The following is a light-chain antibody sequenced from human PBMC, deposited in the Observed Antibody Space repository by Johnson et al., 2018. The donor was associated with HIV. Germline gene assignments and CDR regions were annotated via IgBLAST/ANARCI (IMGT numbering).Light chain of an antibody. J-gene: IGLJ1*01. V-gene: IGLV1-51*02. Sequence: QSVLTQPPSVSAAPEEKVTISCSGSSSNIGNNYVSWYQHLPGTAPRLLIYENTKRPSGIPDRFSGSKSGTSATLGITGLQTGDEADYYCGTWDTSLSAVFGTGTKVTVL. CDR3: GTWDTSLSAV. CDR2: ENT. CDR1: SSNIGNNY.